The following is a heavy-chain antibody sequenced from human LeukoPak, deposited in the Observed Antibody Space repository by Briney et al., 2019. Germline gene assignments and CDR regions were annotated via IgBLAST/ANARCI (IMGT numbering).Heavy chain of an antibody. D-gene: IGHD6-13*01. CDR1: GGTFSSYA. CDR3: ARDPPVWIAAAGNYYYYGMDV. Sequence: ASVKVSCKASGGTFSSYAISWVRQAPGQGLEWMGRIIPIRGIANYAQKFQGRVTITADKSTSTAYMELSSLRSEDTAVYYCARDPPVWIAAAGNYYYYGMDVWGQGTTVTVSS. J-gene: IGHJ6*02. CDR2: IIPIRGIA. V-gene: IGHV1-69*04.